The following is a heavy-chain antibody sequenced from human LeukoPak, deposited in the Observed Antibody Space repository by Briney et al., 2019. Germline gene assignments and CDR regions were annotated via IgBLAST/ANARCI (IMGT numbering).Heavy chain of an antibody. CDR2: INPSGGST. CDR1: GYTFTSYY. D-gene: IGHD3-3*01. CDR3: ARGKTIFGVVITEYFQH. J-gene: IGHJ1*01. Sequence: ASVKVSCKASGYTFTSYYMHWLRQAPGQGLEWMGIINPSGGSTSYARKFQGRVTMTRDTSTSTVYMELSSLRSEDTAVYYCARGKTIFGVVITEYFQHWGQGTLVTVSS. V-gene: IGHV1-46*01.